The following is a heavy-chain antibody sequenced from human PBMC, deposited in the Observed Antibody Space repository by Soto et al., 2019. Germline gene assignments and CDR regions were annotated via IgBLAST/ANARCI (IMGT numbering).Heavy chain of an antibody. V-gene: IGHV1-69*13. D-gene: IGHD3-22*01. CDR2: IIPIFGTA. CDR3: ARGVPYYYDSSGYYIDY. CDR1: GGTFSSYA. J-gene: IGHJ4*02. Sequence: GASVKVSCKASGGTFSSYAISWVRQAPGQGLEWMGGIIPIFGTANYAQKFQGRVTITADESTSTAYMELSSLRSEDTAVYYCARGVPYYYDSSGYYIDYWGQGTLVTVSS.